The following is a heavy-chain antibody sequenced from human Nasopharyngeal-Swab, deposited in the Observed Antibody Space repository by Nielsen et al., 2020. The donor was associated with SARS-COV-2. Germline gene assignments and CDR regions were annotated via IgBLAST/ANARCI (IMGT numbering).Heavy chain of an antibody. D-gene: IGHD3-9*01. CDR3: AKDYYDTLAGYYGPDF. J-gene: IGHJ4*02. CDR1: GFSFNNYG. V-gene: IGHV3-30*18. Sequence: GGSLRLSCTASGFSFNNYGMHWVRQAPGKGLEWVTVISSDGSNKYYADSVKGRFTISRDNSKNTLYLLMSSLRAEDTAVYYCAKDYYDTLAGYYGPDFWGQGTLVTVSS. CDR2: ISSDGSNK.